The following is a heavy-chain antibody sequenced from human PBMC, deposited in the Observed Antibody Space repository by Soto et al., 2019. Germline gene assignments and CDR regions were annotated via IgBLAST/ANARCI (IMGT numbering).Heavy chain of an antibody. Sequence: ASVTVSCKASGYTFTGYYMHWVRQAPGQGLEWMGWINPNSGGTNYAQKFQGRVTMTRDTSISTAYMELSRLRADDTAVYYCARGVHYYDRSGYAFDIWGQGTMVTVSS. D-gene: IGHD3-22*01. V-gene: IGHV1-2*02. J-gene: IGHJ3*02. CDR2: INPNSGGT. CDR3: ARGVHYYDRSGYAFDI. CDR1: GYTFTGYY.